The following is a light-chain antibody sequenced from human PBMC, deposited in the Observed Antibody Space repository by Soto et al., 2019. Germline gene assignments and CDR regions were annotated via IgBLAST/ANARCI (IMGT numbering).Light chain of an antibody. Sequence: EIVMTQSPATLSVSPGERATLSCRASQSVSNNLAWYQQKPGQAPRLLIYGASTRATGIPARFSGSGSGTEFTLTVSSLQSEDFAVYYCQQYNTWPRTFGQGTTVEIK. J-gene: IGKJ1*01. CDR1: QSVSNN. V-gene: IGKV3-15*01. CDR3: QQYNTWPRT. CDR2: GAS.